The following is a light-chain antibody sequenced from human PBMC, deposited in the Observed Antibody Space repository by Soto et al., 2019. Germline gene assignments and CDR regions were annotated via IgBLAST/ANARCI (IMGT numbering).Light chain of an antibody. Sequence: DIVMTQSPDSLAVSLGERATINCRSSQSVLYSSNNKNYLTWYQHKPGQPPKLLIYWASTRESGVPDRFSGSGSGTDFTLTISSLQAEDVAVYHCQQYYTPLPTFGQGTKVELK. CDR3: QQYYTPLPT. CDR2: WAS. J-gene: IGKJ1*01. V-gene: IGKV4-1*01. CDR1: QSVLYSSNNKNY.